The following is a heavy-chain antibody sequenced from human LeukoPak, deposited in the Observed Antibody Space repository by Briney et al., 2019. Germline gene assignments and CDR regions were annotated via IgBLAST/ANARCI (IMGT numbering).Heavy chain of an antibody. J-gene: IGHJ4*02. D-gene: IGHD4-17*01. CDR1: GFTFDDYA. Sequence: GRSLRLSCAASGFTFDDYAMHWVRQAPGKGLEWVSGISWNSASIGYADSVKGRFTISRDNAKNSLYLQMNSLRAEDTALYYCAKDINPDYGDSGVDYWGQGTLVTVSS. V-gene: IGHV3-9*01. CDR2: ISWNSASI. CDR3: AKDINPDYGDSGVDY.